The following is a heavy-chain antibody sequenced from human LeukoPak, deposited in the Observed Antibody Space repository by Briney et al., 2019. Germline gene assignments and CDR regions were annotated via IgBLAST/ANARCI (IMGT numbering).Heavy chain of an antibody. V-gene: IGHV3-23*01. CDR2: ISGSGGST. Sequence: GESLKISCAASGFTFSSYAMSWVRQAPGKGLGWVSAISGSGGSTYYADSVKGRFTISRDNSKNTLYLQMNSLRAEDTAVYYCAKAGSYDILTGYYHDAFDIWGQGTMVTVSS. CDR1: GFTFSSYA. CDR3: AKAGSYDILTGYYHDAFDI. D-gene: IGHD3-9*01. J-gene: IGHJ3*02.